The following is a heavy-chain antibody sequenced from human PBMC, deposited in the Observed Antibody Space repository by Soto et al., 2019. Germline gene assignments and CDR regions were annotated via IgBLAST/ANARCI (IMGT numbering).Heavy chain of an antibody. CDR2: IRSKTSSETR. J-gene: IGHJ3*02. CDR3: TTDGFTGIVGI. Sequence: EVQLVESGGSLVTPGGSLILSCAASGFPFTKAWMTWVRQAPGKGLEWVGRIRSKTSSETREYAAPVKGRFTISRDDSKNMLYLEMNSLKIEDTGVYYCTTDGFTGIVGIWGQGTMVTVSS. V-gene: IGHV3-15*01. CDR1: GFPFTKAW. D-gene: IGHD3-22*01.